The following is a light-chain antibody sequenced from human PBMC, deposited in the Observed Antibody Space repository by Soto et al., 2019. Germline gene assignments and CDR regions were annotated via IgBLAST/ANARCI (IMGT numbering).Light chain of an antibody. Sequence: DIQISQSPSTLPASVEDRGTITCRSSQSISSWLAWYQLKPGKAPKLLIYDDSSLESGVPSRFSGSGSGTEFTLTISSLQPDDFATYYCQQYNSYSVTFGQATRLEI. V-gene: IGKV1-5*01. CDR3: QQYNSYSVT. J-gene: IGKJ5*01. CDR1: QSISSW. CDR2: DDS.